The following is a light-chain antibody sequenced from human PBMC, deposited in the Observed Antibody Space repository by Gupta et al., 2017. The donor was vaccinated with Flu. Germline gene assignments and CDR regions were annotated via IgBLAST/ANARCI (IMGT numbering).Light chain of an antibody. CDR1: KLGDKY. CDR2: HDA. V-gene: IGLV3-1*01. Sequence: SSVLTQPPLVSVFPGQTATITCSGNKLGDKYASWYQQKAGQPPILILYHDAKRPSGIPERFSGSNSGNTATLTVSETQVVDEADYYCQAWDSGVVVFGGGTKLTVL. CDR3: QAWDSGVVV. J-gene: IGLJ2*01.